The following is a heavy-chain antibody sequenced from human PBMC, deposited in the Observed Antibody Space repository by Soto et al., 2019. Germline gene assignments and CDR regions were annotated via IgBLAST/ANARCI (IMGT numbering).Heavy chain of an antibody. V-gene: IGHV3-30*18. CDR1: GFTFSSYG. D-gene: IGHD5-18*01. CDR2: ISYDGSNK. J-gene: IGHJ4*02. Sequence: GGSLRLSCAASGFTFSSYGMHWVRQAPGKGLEWVAVISYDGSNKYYADSVKGRFTISRDNSKNTLYLQMNSLRAEDTAVYYCAKDKYSYGYWAFDYWGQGTLVTVSS. CDR3: AKDKYSYGYWAFDY.